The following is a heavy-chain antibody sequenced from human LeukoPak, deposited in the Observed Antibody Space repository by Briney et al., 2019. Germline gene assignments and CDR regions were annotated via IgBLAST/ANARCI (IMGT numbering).Heavy chain of an antibody. CDR1: GYSFTDYY. J-gene: IGHJ5*02. Sequence: ASVKVSRKTSGYSFTDYYMHWVRQAPGQGLEWMGWINPNSGGTSSAQKFQGRVTMTRDTSITTVYMEVSWLTSDDTAIYYCARADRLHGGPYLIGPWGQGTLVTVSS. V-gene: IGHV1-2*02. CDR2: INPNSGGT. D-gene: IGHD2-21*01. CDR3: ARADRLHGGPYLIGP.